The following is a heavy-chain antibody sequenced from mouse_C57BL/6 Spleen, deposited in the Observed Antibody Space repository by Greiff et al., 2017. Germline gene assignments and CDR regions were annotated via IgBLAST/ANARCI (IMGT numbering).Heavy chain of an antibody. J-gene: IGHJ4*01. V-gene: IGHV3-6*01. CDR2: ISYDGSN. CDR3: ASRTGKGYAMDY. D-gene: IGHD4-1*01. CDR1: GYSITSGYY. Sequence: DVQLQESGPGLVKPSQSLSLTCSVTGYSITSGYYWNWIRQFPGNKLEWMGYISYDGSNNYNPSLKNRISITRDTSKNQFFLKLNSVTTEDTATYYCASRTGKGYAMDYWGQGTSVTVSS.